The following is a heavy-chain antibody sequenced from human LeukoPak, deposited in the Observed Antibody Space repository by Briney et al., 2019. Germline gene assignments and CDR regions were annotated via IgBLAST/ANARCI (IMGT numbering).Heavy chain of an antibody. V-gene: IGHV3-48*02. CDR1: GFTFSSYS. CDR2: ISSSSSTI. J-gene: IGHJ4*02. Sequence: PGGSLRLSCAASGFTFSSYSMNWVRQAPGKGLEWVSYISSSSSTIYYADSVKGRFTISRDNAKNSLYLQLNSLRDEDTAVYYCARLCRNYYDSSSLDYWGQGTLVTVSS. CDR3: ARLCRNYYDSSSLDY. D-gene: IGHD3-22*01.